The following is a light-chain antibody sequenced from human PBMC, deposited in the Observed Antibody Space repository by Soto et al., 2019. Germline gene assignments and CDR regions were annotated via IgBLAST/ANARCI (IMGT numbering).Light chain of an antibody. Sequence: LLTPSPGTLSLPPGERATLSCTASQSVSSSYLAWYQQKPGQAPRLLIYGASSRATGIPDRFSGSGSGTDFTLTISRLEPEDFAVYYCQQYGDSPRTFGQGTKVDIK. V-gene: IGKV3-20*01. CDR1: QSVSSSY. CDR2: GAS. J-gene: IGKJ1*01. CDR3: QQYGDSPRT.